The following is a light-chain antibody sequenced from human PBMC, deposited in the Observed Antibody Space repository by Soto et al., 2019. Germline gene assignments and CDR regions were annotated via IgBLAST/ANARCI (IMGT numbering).Light chain of an antibody. CDR1: QSVSRY. Sequence: EIVLTQSPATLSLSPGERATLSSRASQSVSRYLAWYQQKPGQAPRLLIYDASNRATGIPARFSGSGSGTDFTLTISSLEPEDFAVYYCQQRSNWPRTFGQGTKLEI. J-gene: IGKJ2*01. CDR3: QQRSNWPRT. V-gene: IGKV3-11*01. CDR2: DAS.